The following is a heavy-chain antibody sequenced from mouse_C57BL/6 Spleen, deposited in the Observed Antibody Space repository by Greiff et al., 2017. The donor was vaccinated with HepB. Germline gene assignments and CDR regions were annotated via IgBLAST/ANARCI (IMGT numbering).Heavy chain of an antibody. D-gene: IGHD1-1*02. J-gene: IGHJ4*01. CDR2: ISSGGDYI. V-gene: IGHV5-9-1*02. CDR3: TREGGNYAMDY. CDR1: GFTFSSYA. Sequence: EVKVVESGEGLVKPGGSLKLSCAASGFTFSSYAMSWVRQTPEKRLEWVAYISSGGDYIYYADTVKGRFTISRDNARNTLYLQMSSLKSEDTAMYYCTREGGNYAMDYWGQGTSVTVSS.